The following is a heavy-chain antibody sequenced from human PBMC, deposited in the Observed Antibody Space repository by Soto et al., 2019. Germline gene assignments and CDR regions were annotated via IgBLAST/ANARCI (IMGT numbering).Heavy chain of an antibody. J-gene: IGHJ4*02. Sequence: ASVKVSCKASGYTFSTYYMHWVRQAPGQGYEWMGIINPSGGSTTYAQKFQGRVTMTRDTSTTTVYMELSSLKSEDTAVYYCVKGIGNYWALDYWGQGTLVTVSS. CDR3: VKGIGNYWALDY. CDR2: INPSGGST. D-gene: IGHD1-26*01. V-gene: IGHV1-46*01. CDR1: GYTFSTYY.